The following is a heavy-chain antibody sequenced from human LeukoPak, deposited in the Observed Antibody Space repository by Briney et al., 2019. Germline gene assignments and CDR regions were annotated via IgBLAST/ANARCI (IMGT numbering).Heavy chain of an antibody. Sequence: PSETLSLTCTVSGASMSSYDWSWIRQPAGKGLEWIGRIYISGSTNYNPSLKSRVTMSVDTSKNQFSLRLTSVTAADTAMYYCARFSHYYDSSGYQGWADYWGQGTLVTVSS. D-gene: IGHD3-22*01. V-gene: IGHV4-4*07. CDR1: GASMSSYD. CDR2: IYISGST. J-gene: IGHJ4*02. CDR3: ARFSHYYDSSGYQGWADY.